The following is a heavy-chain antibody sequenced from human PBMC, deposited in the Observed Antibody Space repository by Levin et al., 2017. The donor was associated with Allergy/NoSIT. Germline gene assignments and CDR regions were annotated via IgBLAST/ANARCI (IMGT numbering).Heavy chain of an antibody. CDR1: GYTFTDHY. CDR3: ATGETTYSSSWHWGDY. CDR2: INPKSGGT. Sequence: ASVKVSCKASGYTFTDHYIHWVRQAPGQGLEWMGWINPKSGGTKYAQKFQGRVTMARDTSITTAYMEMSSLRSDDTAVYYCATGETTYSSSWHWGDYWGQGTLVTVSS. D-gene: IGHD6-13*01. J-gene: IGHJ4*02. V-gene: IGHV1-2*02.